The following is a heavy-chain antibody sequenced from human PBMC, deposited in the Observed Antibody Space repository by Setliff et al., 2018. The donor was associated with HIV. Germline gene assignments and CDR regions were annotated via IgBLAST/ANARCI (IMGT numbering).Heavy chain of an antibody. CDR1: GDSISASY. D-gene: IGHD2-8*01. V-gene: IGHV4-59*01. J-gene: IGHJ4*02. CDR3: TKGRLRQADY. Sequence: SETLSLTCAVSGDSISASYWNWILQFPGGGLEWIGYIYYSGSTKYNPSLKRRVTISIDKSRKYFSLKLPSVTAADTAMYFCTKGRLRQADYWGQGTLVTV. CDR2: IYYSGST.